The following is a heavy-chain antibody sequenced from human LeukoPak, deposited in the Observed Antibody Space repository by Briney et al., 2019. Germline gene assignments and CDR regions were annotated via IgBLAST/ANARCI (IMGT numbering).Heavy chain of an antibody. CDR2: IYHSGST. Sequence: SQTLSLTCAVSGGSISSGGYSWSWIRQPPGKGLEWIGYIYHSGSTYYNPSLKSRVTISVDTSKNQFSLKLSSVTAADTAVYYCARGRAYYDILTGYPRSYYYYGMDVWGQGTTVTVSS. V-gene: IGHV4-30-2*01. D-gene: IGHD3-9*01. J-gene: IGHJ6*02. CDR3: ARGRAYYDILTGYPRSYYYYGMDV. CDR1: GGSISSGGYS.